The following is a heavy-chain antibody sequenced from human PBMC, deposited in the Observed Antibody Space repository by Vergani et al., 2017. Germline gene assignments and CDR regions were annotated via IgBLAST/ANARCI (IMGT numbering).Heavy chain of an antibody. CDR3: ARDPGYYYDSSGYYPSGYFQH. Sequence: QVQLVQSGSELKKPGASVKVSCKASGYTFTSYAMNWVRQAPGQGLEWMGWINTNTGNPTYAQGFTGRFVFSLDTSVSTAYLQISSLKAEDTAVYYCARDPGYYYDSSGYYPSGYFQHWGQGTLVTVSS. CDR2: INTNTGNP. CDR1: GYTFTSYA. J-gene: IGHJ1*01. V-gene: IGHV7-4-1*02. D-gene: IGHD3-22*01.